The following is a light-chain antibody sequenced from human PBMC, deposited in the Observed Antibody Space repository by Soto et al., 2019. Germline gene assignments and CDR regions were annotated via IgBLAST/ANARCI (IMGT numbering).Light chain of an antibody. Sequence: EVVMTQTPATLSVSPGERATLSCRASQSISTNLAWYQQKPGQAPRLLIYGASTRATGIPARFSGSGSGTEFSLTISCLRSEYFACYYCQHYYNWPPWTFWHGSKVIFK. CDR1: QSISTN. V-gene: IGKV3-15*01. CDR2: GAS. J-gene: IGKJ1*01. CDR3: QHYYNWPPWT.